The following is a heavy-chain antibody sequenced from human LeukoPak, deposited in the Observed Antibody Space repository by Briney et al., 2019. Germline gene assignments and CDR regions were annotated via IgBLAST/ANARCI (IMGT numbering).Heavy chain of an antibody. J-gene: IGHJ4*02. Sequence: GGSLRLSCAASGFTFSNYGMLWVRQAPGKGLDWVAFIRYDGNNKLYADSVKGRFTISRDNSKNTLYLHINSLRAEDTAVYYCVKDNPLDYWGQGTLVIVSS. V-gene: IGHV3-30*02. CDR3: VKDNPLDY. D-gene: IGHD1-14*01. CDR1: GFTFSNYG. CDR2: IRYDGNNK.